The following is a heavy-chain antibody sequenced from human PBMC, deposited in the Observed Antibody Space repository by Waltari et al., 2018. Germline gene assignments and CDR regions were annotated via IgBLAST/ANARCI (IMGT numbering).Heavy chain of an antibody. CDR3: ARHRVELRLGAFDI. CDR1: GYSISSGYY. D-gene: IGHD6-6*01. J-gene: IGHJ3*02. CDR2: IYHSGST. V-gene: IGHV4-38-2*01. Sequence: QVQLQESGPGLVKPSETLSLTCAVSGYSISSGYYWGWIRQPPGKGLEWIGSIYHSGSTYYNPSLKSRVTISVDTSKNQFSLKLSSVTAADTAVYYCARHRVELRLGAFDIWGQGTMVTVSS.